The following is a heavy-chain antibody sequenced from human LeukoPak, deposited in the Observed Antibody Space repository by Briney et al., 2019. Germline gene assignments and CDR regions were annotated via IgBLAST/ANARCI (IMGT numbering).Heavy chain of an antibody. CDR2: IKQDGSEK. J-gene: IGHJ4*02. D-gene: IGHD6-25*01. CDR3: AKDPSWISSGGFFDY. V-gene: IGHV3-7*01. CDR1: GFTFSSYW. Sequence: GGSLRLSCAASGFTFSSYWMSWVRQAPGKGLEWVANIKQDGSEKYYVDSVKGRFTISRDNAKNSLYLQMNSLRAEDTAVYYCAKDPSWISSGGFFDYWGQGTLVTVSS.